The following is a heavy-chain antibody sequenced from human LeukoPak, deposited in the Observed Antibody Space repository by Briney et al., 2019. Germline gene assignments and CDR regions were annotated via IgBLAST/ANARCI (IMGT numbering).Heavy chain of an antibody. CDR2: INQDERQK. Sequence: GGSLRLSCAASGFTFSAYWMNWVRQAPGRGLEWVANINQDERQKYSLDSVKGRFTIYRDNPKNSLYLQMNGLREEDTAVYYCARGPSGYNAGKFDSWGQGVLVTVSS. J-gene: IGHJ4*02. CDR1: GFTFSAYW. V-gene: IGHV3-7*01. CDR3: ARGPSGYNAGKFDS. D-gene: IGHD5-18*01.